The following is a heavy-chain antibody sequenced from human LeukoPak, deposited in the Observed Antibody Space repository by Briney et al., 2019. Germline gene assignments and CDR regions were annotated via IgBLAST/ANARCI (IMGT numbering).Heavy chain of an antibody. CDR3: AREGGVGATVFDY. CDR2: ISYDGSNK. V-gene: IGHV3-30*01. D-gene: IGHD1-26*01. J-gene: IGHJ4*02. Sequence: PGGSLRLSCAASGFTFSSYAMHWVRQAPGNGLEWVAVISYDGSNKYYAVCVKGRFTISRDNSKNALYLQMNSLRSEDTAVYYCAREGGVGATVFDYWGQGTLVTVCS. CDR1: GFTFSSYA.